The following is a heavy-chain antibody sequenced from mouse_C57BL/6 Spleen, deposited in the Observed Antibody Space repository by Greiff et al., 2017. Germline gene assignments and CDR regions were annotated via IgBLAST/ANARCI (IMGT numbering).Heavy chain of an antibody. Sequence: VQLQQPGAELVKPGASVKLSCKASGYTFTSYWMHWVKPRPGQGLEWIGMIHPNSGSTNYNEKFKSKATLTVDKSSSTAYMQLSSLTSEDSAVYYCARGEYYGSSPYFDVWGTGTTVTVSS. CDR2: IHPNSGST. J-gene: IGHJ1*03. D-gene: IGHD1-1*01. CDR1: GYTFTSYW. CDR3: ARGEYYGSSPYFDV. V-gene: IGHV1-64*01.